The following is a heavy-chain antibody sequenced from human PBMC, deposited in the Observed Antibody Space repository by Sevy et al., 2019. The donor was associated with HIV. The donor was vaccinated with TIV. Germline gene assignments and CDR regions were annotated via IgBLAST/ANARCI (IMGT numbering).Heavy chain of an antibody. J-gene: IGHJ4*02. CDR1: SESFRRYY. V-gene: IGHV4-34*01. CDR2: INHSGTT. Sequence: SETLSLTCAVYSESFRRYYWNWIRQSPEKGLEWIGKINHSGTTNYNPSLKSRVTISVDPSRNQFSLKLNSVTAADTAVYYCASDSGTYTYYFDYWGQGTPVTVSS. CDR3: ASDSGTYTYYFDY. D-gene: IGHD1-26*01.